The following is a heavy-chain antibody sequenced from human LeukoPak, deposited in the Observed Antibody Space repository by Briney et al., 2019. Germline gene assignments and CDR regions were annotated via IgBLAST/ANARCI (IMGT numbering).Heavy chain of an antibody. J-gene: IGHJ4*02. D-gene: IGHD2-2*01. CDR3: AKFEGLCGSANTCYHFDC. CDR2: LSGSGGST. V-gene: IGHV3-23*01. Sequence: GSLRLSCDASGFTFSTYAMSWVRQAPGEGLEWVSGLSGSGGSTWYADSVKGRFTISRDNSKNTVYLHMNSLRAEDTAVYYCAKFEGLCGSANTCYHFDCWGQGTLVTVSS. CDR1: GFTFSTYA.